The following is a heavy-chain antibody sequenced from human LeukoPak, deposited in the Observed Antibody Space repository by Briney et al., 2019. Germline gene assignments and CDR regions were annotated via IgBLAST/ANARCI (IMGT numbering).Heavy chain of an antibody. CDR1: GFTFSSYA. J-gene: IGHJ5*02. CDR3: ASSITYIAARPAYWFDP. V-gene: IGHV3-30-3*01. CDR2: ISYDGSNK. Sequence: GGSLRLSCAASGFTFSSYAMHWVRQAPGKGLEWVAVISYDGSNKYYADSVKGRFTISRDNSKNTLYLQMNSLRAEDTAVYYCASSITYIAARPAYWFDPWGQGTLVTVSS. D-gene: IGHD6-6*01.